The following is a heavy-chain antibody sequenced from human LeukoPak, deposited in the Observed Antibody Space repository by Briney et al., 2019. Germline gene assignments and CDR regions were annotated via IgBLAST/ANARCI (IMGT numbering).Heavy chain of an antibody. D-gene: IGHD4-17*01. CDR2: ISGSGGST. J-gene: IGHJ4*02. CDR3: AKAIDYGDYPFDY. Sequence: SGGSLRLSCAASGFSFNDYSMSWVRQAPGKGLEWVSAISGSGGSTYYADSVKGRFTISRDNSKNTLYLQMNSLRAEDTAVYYCAKAIDYGDYPFDYWGQGTLVTVSS. V-gene: IGHV3-23*01. CDR1: GFSFNDYS.